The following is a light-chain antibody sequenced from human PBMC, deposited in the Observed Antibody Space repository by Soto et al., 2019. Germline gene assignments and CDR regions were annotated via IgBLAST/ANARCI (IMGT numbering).Light chain of an antibody. J-gene: IGLJ1*01. CDR3: SSYAGSSNV. V-gene: IGLV2-8*01. Sequence: QSALTQPAPVSGSPGQSITISCTGTSSDVGGYNYVSWYQQYPGKAPKLMIYEVNKRPSGVPDRFSGSKSGNTASLTVSGLQAEDEADYYCSSYAGSSNVFGTGTKLTVL. CDR2: EVN. CDR1: SSDVGGYNY.